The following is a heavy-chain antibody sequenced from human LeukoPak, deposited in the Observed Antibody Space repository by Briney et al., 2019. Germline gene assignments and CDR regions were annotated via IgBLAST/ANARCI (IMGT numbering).Heavy chain of an antibody. CDR2: ISAYNGNT. D-gene: IGHD3-9*01. Sequence: ASVKVSCKASGYTFTSYGISWVRQAPGQGLEWMGWISAYNGNTNYAQKLQGRVTMTTDTSTSTAYMELSSLRSEDTAVYYCARGLTGLRYFDWLLSPNLWGSNWFDPWGQGTLVTVSS. V-gene: IGHV1-18*01. CDR3: ARGLTGLRYFDWLLSPNLWGSNWFDP. CDR1: GYTFTSYG. J-gene: IGHJ5*02.